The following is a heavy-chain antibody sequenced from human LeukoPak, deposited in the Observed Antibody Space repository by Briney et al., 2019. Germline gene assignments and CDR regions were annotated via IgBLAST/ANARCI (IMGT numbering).Heavy chain of an antibody. V-gene: IGHV1-46*02. D-gene: IGHD2-21*01. Sequence: ASVTVSCKASGYTFNNMHWVRQAPGQGLEWMGIINPSGGTSYAQKFQGRVAMTRDTSTGTVYMELSSLTSDDTAVYYCARDGNHCADPWGQGTLVTVSS. CDR2: INPSGGT. CDR3: ARDGNHCADP. CDR1: GYTFNN. J-gene: IGHJ5*02.